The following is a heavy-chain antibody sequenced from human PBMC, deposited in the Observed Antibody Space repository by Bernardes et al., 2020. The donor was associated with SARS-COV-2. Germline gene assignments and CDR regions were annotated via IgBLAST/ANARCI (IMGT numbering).Heavy chain of an antibody. Sequence: SETLSLTCAVYSGSFSGYYWSWIRQTPGRGLEWIGEINDGGSTKYNPALKSRVTISVYPSKNQFSLKLNSVTAADTAVYYCARGSAAVVSHFMLLFANWYFDLWGRGTLVTVSS. J-gene: IGHJ2*01. CDR2: INDGGST. CDR1: SGSFSGYY. D-gene: IGHD2-15*01. V-gene: IGHV4-34*01. CDR3: ARGSAAVVSHFMLLFANWYFDL.